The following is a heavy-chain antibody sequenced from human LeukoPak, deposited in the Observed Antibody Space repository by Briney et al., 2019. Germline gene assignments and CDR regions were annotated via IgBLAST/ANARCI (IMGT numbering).Heavy chain of an antibody. CDR1: GFTFSNYW. J-gene: IGHJ4*02. D-gene: IGHD6-13*01. CDR3: TREIAAAGI. V-gene: IGHV3-7*04. Sequence: GGSLRLSCAPSGFTFSNYWMSWVRQAPRKGLEWVANIKQDGSEKYYADSVKGRFTISRDNARNSLYLQMNSLRAEDTAVYYCTREIAAAGIWGQGTLVTVSS. CDR2: IKQDGSEK.